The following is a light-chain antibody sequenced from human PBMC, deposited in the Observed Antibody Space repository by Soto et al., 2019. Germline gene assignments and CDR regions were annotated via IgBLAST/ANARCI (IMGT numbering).Light chain of an antibody. V-gene: IGLV2-14*01. CDR1: SSDVGAYNS. CDR3: SSYTSTNTVL. CDR2: DAT. J-gene: IGLJ2*01. Sequence: QSVLTQPASVSGSPGQSITISCTGTSSDVGAYNSVSWYQQHPGKAPKVMIYDATDRPSGVSNRFSGSKSGNTAYLTISGLQADDEADYYCSSYTSTNTVLFGGGTKVTVL.